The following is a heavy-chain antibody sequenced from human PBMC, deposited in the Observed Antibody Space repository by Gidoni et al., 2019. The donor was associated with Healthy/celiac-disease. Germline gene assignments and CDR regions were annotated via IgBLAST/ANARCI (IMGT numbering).Heavy chain of an antibody. J-gene: IGHJ6*02. CDR1: GGSISSGDYY. CDR3: ARDRDWGNYYYYGMDV. V-gene: IGHV4-30-4*01. CDR2: IYYSGST. D-gene: IGHD7-27*01. Sequence: QVQLQESGPGLVKPSQTLSLTCTVSGGSISSGDYYWSWIRQPPGKGLEWIGYIYYSGSTYYNPSLKSRVTISVDTSKNQFSLKLSSVTAADTAVYYCARDRDWGNYYYYGMDVWGQGTTVTVSS.